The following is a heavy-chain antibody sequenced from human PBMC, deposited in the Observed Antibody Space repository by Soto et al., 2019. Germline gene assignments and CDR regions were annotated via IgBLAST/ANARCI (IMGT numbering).Heavy chain of an antibody. CDR3: XXXXXXGWYSAED. Sequence: QVQLQESGPGLVKPSQTLSLTCTVSGGSISSXDYYWXXXXXPXGXGLEWIGYIYYSGSTYYNPSLKSRXTISVDTSKXXXXXKLSSVXXXXXXXXXXXXXXXXGWYSAEDWGQGTLVTVSS. CDR1: GGSISSXDYY. V-gene: IGHV4-30-4*01. CDR2: IYYSGST. J-gene: IGHJ4*02. D-gene: IGHD6-19*01.